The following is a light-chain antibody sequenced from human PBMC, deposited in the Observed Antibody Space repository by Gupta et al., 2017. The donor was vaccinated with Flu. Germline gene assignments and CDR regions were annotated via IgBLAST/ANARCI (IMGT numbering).Light chain of an antibody. CDR2: GAS. J-gene: IGKJ5*01. V-gene: IGKV3-20*01. CDR3: QQYGSSPPIT. CDR1: QSASINY. Sequence: SLPPGERATPSCRASQSASINYLAWYQQKPGQAPRLLIYGASSRATGIPDRFSGSGSGTDFTLTISRLEPEDFAVYYCQQYGSSPPITFGQGTRLEIK.